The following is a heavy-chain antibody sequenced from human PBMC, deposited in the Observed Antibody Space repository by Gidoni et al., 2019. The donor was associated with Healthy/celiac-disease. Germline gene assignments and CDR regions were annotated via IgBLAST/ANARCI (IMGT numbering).Heavy chain of an antibody. J-gene: IGHJ4*02. CDR2: IYYSGST. Sequence: QVQLQESGPGLVKPSEPLSLTCTVSAGSISSYYWSWIRQPPGKGLEWIGYIYYSGSTNYNPSLKSRVTISVDTSKNQFSLKLSSVTAADTAVYYCARLIVVAGTRYFDYWGQGTLVTVSS. CDR3: ARLIVVAGTRYFDY. CDR1: AGSISSYY. V-gene: IGHV4-59*08. D-gene: IGHD6-19*01.